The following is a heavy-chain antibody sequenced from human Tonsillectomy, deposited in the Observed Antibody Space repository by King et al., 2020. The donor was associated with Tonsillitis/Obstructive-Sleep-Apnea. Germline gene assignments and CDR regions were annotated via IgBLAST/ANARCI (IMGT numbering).Heavy chain of an antibody. J-gene: IGHJ4*02. CDR3: ARDRIGVVGVPFDY. D-gene: IGHD1-26*01. V-gene: IGHV1-69*04. CDR2: IIPFLGAT. CDR1: GGTFSTYG. Sequence: QLVQSGAEVKKPGSSVKVSCKASGGTFSTYGFGWVRQAPGQGLEWLGRIIPFLGATDYSLQFQGRVSFTADKSTSTVYMELSSLRSEDTAVYYCARDRIGVVGVPFDYWGQGTLVTVSS.